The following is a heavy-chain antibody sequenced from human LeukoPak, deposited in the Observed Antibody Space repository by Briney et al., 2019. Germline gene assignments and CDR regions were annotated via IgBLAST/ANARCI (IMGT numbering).Heavy chain of an antibody. CDR3: VSPYLGRFDY. CDR2: GDYSGST. J-gene: IGHJ4*02. CDR1: GGSISRSDYY. Sequence: SETLSLTCTVSGGSISRSDYYWGWIRQPPGKGLEWIGSGDYSGSTYNNPSLKSRVTISVDTSKNQFSLNLNSVSAADTAVYYCVSPYLGRFDYWGQGILVTVSS. V-gene: IGHV4-39*01.